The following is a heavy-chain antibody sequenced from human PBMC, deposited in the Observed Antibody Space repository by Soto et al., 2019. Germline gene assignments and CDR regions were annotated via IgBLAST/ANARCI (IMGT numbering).Heavy chain of an antibody. V-gene: IGHV1-69*13. D-gene: IGHD1-1*01. J-gene: IGHJ2*01. Sequence: GASVKVSCKASGGTFSSYAISWVRQAPGQGLELMGGFIPFFCTANYAQKFQGRVTISADESKNQSSLKLSSVTVSDTAVYYCARVWTFHWYFDLWGRGTLVTVSS. CDR3: ARVWTFHWYFDL. CDR1: GGTFSSYA. CDR2: FIPFFCTA.